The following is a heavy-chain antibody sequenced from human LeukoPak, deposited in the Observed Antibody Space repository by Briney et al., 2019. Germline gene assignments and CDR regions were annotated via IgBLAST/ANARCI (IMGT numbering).Heavy chain of an antibody. V-gene: IGHV1-2*02. J-gene: IGHJ4*02. CDR3: ARAPGIVGAYFDY. D-gene: IGHD1-26*01. CDR1: GYTFTGYY. CDR2: INPNSGGT. Sequence: ASVKVSCKASGYTFTGYYMHWVRQAPGQGLQWMGWINPNSGGTNYAQTIQGRVTMTRDTSISTAYMELSRLRSDDTAVYYCARAPGIVGAYFDYWGQGTLVTVSS.